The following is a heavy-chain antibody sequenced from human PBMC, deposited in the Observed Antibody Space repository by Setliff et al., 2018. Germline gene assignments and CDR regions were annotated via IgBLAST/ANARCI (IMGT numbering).Heavy chain of an antibody. CDR1: DFSINSGYY. Sequence: ETLSLSCSVSDFSINSGYYWGWIRQSPGEGLEWIGSIYRNGNTYYNPSLKSRVTISVDTSKNQLSLKLNSVTAADTAVYYCARQIDYGDFQYFDYWGQGTLVTVSS. CDR2: IYRNGNT. CDR3: ARQIDYGDFQYFDY. V-gene: IGHV4-38-2*01. D-gene: IGHD4-17*01. J-gene: IGHJ4*02.